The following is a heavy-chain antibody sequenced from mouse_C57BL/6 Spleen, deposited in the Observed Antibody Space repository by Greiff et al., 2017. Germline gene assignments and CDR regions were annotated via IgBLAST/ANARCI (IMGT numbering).Heavy chain of an antibody. CDR3: ARSLLYSFFAY. CDR1: GYTFTDYY. D-gene: IGHD2-1*01. Sequence: VQRVESGAELVRPGASVKLSCKASGYTFTDYYINWVKQRPGQGLEWIARIYPGSGNTYYNEKFKGKATLTAEKSSSTAYMQLSSLTSEDSAVYFCARSLLYSFFAYWGQGTTLTVSS. V-gene: IGHV1-76*01. CDR2: IYPGSGNT. J-gene: IGHJ2*01.